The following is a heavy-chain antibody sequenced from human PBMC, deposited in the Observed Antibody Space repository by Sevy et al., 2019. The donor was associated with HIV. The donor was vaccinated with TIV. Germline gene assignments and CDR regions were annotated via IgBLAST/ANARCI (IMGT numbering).Heavy chain of an antibody. Sequence: GGSLRLSCTASGFTFGDYAMSWFRQAPGKGLEWVGFIKTKTYSGTTEYAASVKGRFIISRDDSKNIAYLQMNSLKTEDTAVYYCTRDLYASGWFYFDYWGQGTLVTVSS. V-gene: IGHV3-49*03. CDR1: GFTFGDYA. CDR2: IKTKTYSGTT. D-gene: IGHD6-19*01. CDR3: TRDLYASGWFYFDY. J-gene: IGHJ4*02.